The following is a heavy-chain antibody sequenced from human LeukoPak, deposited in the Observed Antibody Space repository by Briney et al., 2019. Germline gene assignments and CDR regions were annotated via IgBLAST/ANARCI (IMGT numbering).Heavy chain of an antibody. J-gene: IGHJ4*02. D-gene: IGHD5-18*01. CDR3: AKGGYNYVIDY. Sequence: GGSLRLSCAASGFTFSSYAMSWVRQAPGKGLEWVSSISGSGGTTFFADSVKGRFTISRDNSKNTLYLQMNSLRAEDTAVYFCAKGGYNYVIDYWGQGTLVTVSS. CDR2: ISGSGGTT. CDR1: GFTFSSYA. V-gene: IGHV3-23*01.